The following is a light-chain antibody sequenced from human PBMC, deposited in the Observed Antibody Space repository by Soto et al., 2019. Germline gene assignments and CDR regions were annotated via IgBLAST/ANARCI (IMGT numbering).Light chain of an antibody. Sequence: QSALTQPASVSGSPGXSITISXXGTXXXVGSYNLVSWYQQHPGKAPKLMIYEGSKRPSGVSNRFSGSKSGNTASLTISGLQAEDEADYYCCSYAGSSTVVFGGGTKLTVL. CDR2: EGS. CDR3: CSYAGSSTVV. V-gene: IGLV2-23*01. CDR1: XXXVGSYNL. J-gene: IGLJ2*01.